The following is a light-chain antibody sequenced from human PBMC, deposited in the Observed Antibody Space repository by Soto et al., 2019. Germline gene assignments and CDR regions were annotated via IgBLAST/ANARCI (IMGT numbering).Light chain of an antibody. Sequence: DIHMTQSASPLSPSAGARVSITCRASQNIGYHLNWYQQNAGKAPELLLNAASNLHPGVPSRFSGAGSGTDFSLTISSLKPEDFATYCCQQSFSTTLCNFGPGTKVDSK. CDR1: QNIGYH. CDR3: QQSFSTTLCN. CDR2: AAS. J-gene: IGKJ3*01. V-gene: IGKV1-39*01.